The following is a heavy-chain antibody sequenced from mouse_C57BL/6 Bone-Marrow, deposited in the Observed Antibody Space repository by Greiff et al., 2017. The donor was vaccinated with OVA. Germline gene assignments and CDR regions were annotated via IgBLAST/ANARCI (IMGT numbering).Heavy chain of an antibody. J-gene: IGHJ3*01. CDR2: IYLGNGYT. CDR1: GYTFTSYG. Sequence: VQLKQSGAELVRPGSSVKMSCKTSGYTFTSYGINWVKQRPGQGLEWIGYIYLGNGYTEYNEKFKGKATLTSDTSSSTAYMQLSSLTSEDSAIYCCARGMRFPAWFAYWGQGTLVTVSA. CDR3: ARGMRFPAWFAY. V-gene: IGHV1-58*01.